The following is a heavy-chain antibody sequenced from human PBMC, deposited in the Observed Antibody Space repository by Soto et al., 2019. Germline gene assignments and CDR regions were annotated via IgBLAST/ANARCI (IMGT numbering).Heavy chain of an antibody. D-gene: IGHD3-22*01. CDR1: GFTFRDHA. Sequence: EAQLLASGGGLVQPGGSLRLSCVGSGFTFRDHAIRWVRQAPGRGLEWVSAISANGGSIQHADSVKGRFSVSRDNAKNTVYLQMDNLRTEDSAVYYCAKDRYYDTPGWFDPWGQGSRVIVSS. J-gene: IGHJ5*02. CDR2: ISANGGSI. V-gene: IGHV3-23*01. CDR3: AKDRYYDTPGWFDP.